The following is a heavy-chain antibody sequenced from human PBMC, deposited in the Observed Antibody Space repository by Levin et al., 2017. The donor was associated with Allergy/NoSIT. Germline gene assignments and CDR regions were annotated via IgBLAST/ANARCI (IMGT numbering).Heavy chain of an antibody. CDR1: GYTFTTYD. J-gene: IGHJ4*02. CDR3: ARNWPNTGDFDF. D-gene: IGHD7-27*01. Sequence: PGESLKISCKASGYTFTTYDINWVRQAAGQGLEWLGWMNPNSGNTGYAQKFQGRVTMTRTTAISTAYMELSSLRSDDTAVYYCARNWPNTGDFDFWGQGTLVTVSS. V-gene: IGHV1-8*01. CDR2: MNPNSGNT.